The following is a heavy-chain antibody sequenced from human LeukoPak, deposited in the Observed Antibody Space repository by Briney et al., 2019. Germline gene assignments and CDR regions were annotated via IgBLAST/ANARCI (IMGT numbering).Heavy chain of an antibody. Sequence: ASVKVSCKASGYTFTGYYMHWVRQAPGQGLEWMGWINPNSGGTNYAQKFQGRVTMTRDTSISTAYMELSSLRSEDTAVYYCARGDVVGATIVYWGQGTLVTVSS. CDR2: INPNSGGT. D-gene: IGHD1-26*01. CDR3: ARGDVVGATIVY. V-gene: IGHV1-2*02. J-gene: IGHJ4*02. CDR1: GYTFTGYY.